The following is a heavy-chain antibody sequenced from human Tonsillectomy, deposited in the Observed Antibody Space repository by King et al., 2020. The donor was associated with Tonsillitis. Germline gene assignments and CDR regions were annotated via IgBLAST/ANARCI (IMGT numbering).Heavy chain of an antibody. Sequence: VQLVESGAEVKKPGASVKVSCKPSGYSFIGYYLHWVRQAPGQGPEWMGWINPKTGDTKYAQQFHDRVTLTRDTSISIAYMEMSRLASDDTAVYYCARSDGISAALIITTFNFWGQGTLVTVS. CDR3: ARSDGISAALIITTFNF. CDR1: GYSFIGYY. D-gene: IGHD3-22*01. V-gene: IGHV1-2*02. J-gene: IGHJ3*01. CDR2: INPKTGDT.